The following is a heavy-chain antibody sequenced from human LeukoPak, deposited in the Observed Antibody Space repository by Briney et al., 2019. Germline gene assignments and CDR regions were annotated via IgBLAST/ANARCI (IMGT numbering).Heavy chain of an antibody. Sequence: GESLKISCKGSGYSFTSYWSSWVRQMPGKGLEWMGRIDPSDAYTNYSPSFQGHVTISSDKSTKAAYLQWSSLKASDTAMYYCARHEGYSSSAEVYWGQGTLVTVSS. CDR3: ARHEGYSSSAEVY. CDR1: GYSFTSYW. J-gene: IGHJ4*02. D-gene: IGHD6-13*01. V-gene: IGHV5-10-1*01. CDR2: IDPSDAYT.